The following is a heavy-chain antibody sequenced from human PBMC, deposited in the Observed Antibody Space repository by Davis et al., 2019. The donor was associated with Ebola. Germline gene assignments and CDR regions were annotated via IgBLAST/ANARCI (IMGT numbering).Heavy chain of an antibody. CDR2: MYYTGRT. CDR1: GASISNSYF. D-gene: IGHD2-2*01. J-gene: IGHJ6*02. Sequence: SQTLSLTCAVSGASISNSYFWGWIRQSPGKGLAWIATMYYTGRTYYNPSLEGRVTVSLDTPRNQFSLKLTFVPAADTALYYCARHYCSRSGCYWYYGMDVWGPGTTVTVSS. V-gene: IGHV4-39*01. CDR3: ARHYCSRSGCYWYYGMDV.